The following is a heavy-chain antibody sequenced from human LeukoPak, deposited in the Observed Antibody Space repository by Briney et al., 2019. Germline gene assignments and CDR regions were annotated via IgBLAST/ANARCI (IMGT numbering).Heavy chain of an antibody. CDR1: GFTFSSCA. D-gene: IGHD3-3*01. V-gene: IGHV3-30-3*01. Sequence: GRSVTLSGAASGFTFSSCAMQGVPQAPGKGREGGADISYGGSNKYYADSVKGRFTISRGNSKNTLYLQMNSLRAEDTAVYYCARDPRDDFWSGDNWFDPWGEGTLVTVSS. CDR2: ISYGGSNK. CDR3: ARDPRDDFWSGDNWFDP. J-gene: IGHJ5*02.